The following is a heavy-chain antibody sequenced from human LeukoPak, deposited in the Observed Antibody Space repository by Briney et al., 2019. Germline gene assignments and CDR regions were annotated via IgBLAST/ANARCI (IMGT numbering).Heavy chain of an antibody. Sequence: SETLSLTCTVSGRSISSYYWSWIRQPAGKGLEWIGRIYTSGSTNYNPSLKGRVTMSVDTSKNQFSLRLSSVTAADTAVYYCARGGNHGDHFYFESWGQGTLVTVSS. CDR1: GRSISSYY. CDR2: IYTSGST. V-gene: IGHV4-4*07. D-gene: IGHD4-17*01. CDR3: ARGGNHGDHFYFES. J-gene: IGHJ4*02.